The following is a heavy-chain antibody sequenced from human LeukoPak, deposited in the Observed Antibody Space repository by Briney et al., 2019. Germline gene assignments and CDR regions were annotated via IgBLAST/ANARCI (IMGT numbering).Heavy chain of an antibody. J-gene: IGHJ4*02. Sequence: GASVKVSCKASGYMFTSHDINWVRQATGQGLEWMGWMNPDSGKKGQAQKFQGRITMTRNTSISTAYMELSSLGPEDTAVYYCAKYKGGDYIDSGKRYYLDHWGQGTPVTVSS. CDR2: MNPDSGKK. D-gene: IGHD3-10*01. CDR1: GYMFTSHD. CDR3: AKYKGGDYIDSGKRYYLDH. V-gene: IGHV1-8*01.